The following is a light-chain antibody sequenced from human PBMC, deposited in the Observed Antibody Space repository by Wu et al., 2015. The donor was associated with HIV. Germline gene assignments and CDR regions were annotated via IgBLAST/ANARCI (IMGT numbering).Light chain of an antibody. V-gene: IGKV1-17*03. Sequence: DIQMTQSPSAMSASVGDRVTITCRANQGISNYLAWFQQKPGKVPKRLIYAASSLQRGVPSRFSGSGSGTEFHSHQSAACSLKDFATYYCQQLNSYPPYSFGQGTKLEIK. CDR2: AAS. CDR3: QQLNSYPPYS. J-gene: IGKJ2*03. CDR1: QGISNY.